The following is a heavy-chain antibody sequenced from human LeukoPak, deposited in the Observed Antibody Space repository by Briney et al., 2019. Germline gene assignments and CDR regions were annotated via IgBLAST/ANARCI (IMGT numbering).Heavy chain of an antibody. CDR2: IYYAGST. CDR3: ARGRRIVALPGRGYFDL. J-gene: IGHJ2*01. Sequence: PSETLCLTCNVSGDSISSSSYYWSWIRVPPGKGLEWIGSIYYAGSTYYNPSLKSRVTLSADTSTNHFSLNIKSVTAADTAMYYCARGRRIVALPGRGYFDLWGRGTLVTVSS. CDR1: GDSISSSSYY. D-gene: IGHD1-1*01. V-gene: IGHV4-39*02.